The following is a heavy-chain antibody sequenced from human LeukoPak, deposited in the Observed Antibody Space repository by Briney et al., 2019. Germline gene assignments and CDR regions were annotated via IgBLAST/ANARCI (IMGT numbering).Heavy chain of an antibody. CDR2: IYSAGST. CDR3: ASEGEIGYGYLY. D-gene: IGHD5-18*01. V-gene: IGHV3-66*01. J-gene: IGHJ4*02. CDR1: GFTVSNNY. Sequence: GSLRLSCAASGFTVSNNYMTWVRQAPGKGLEWVSLIYSAGSTYYADSVKGRFTISRDNSKNTVYLQMDSLRAEDTAVYYCASEGEIGYGYLYWGQGTLVTVSS.